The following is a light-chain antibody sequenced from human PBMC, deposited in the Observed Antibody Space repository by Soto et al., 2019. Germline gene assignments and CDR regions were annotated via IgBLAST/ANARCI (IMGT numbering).Light chain of an antibody. Sequence: QSVLTQPPSASGTPGQRVTISCSGSSSNIGSNTVNWYQQLPGTAPKLLIYSNNQRPSGVPERYSGSKSGTSASLAISGLQSEDEADYYCAAWDDSLNCPVFGGETKVTVL. V-gene: IGLV1-44*01. CDR1: SSNIGSNT. J-gene: IGLJ2*01. CDR2: SNN. CDR3: AAWDDSLNCPV.